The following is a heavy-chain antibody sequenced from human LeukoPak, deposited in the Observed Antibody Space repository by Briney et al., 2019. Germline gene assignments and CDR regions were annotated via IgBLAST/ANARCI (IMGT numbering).Heavy chain of an antibody. D-gene: IGHD6-6*01. V-gene: IGHV1-8*01. CDR3: ARGRERGSSSSFTDY. CDR1: GYTFTSYD. J-gene: IGHJ4*02. Sequence: ASVKVSCKASGYTFTSYDINWVRQATGQGLEWMARMNPNSGNTGYAPKFQGRVTMTRHTSISTTYMELSNLRFEDTAVYYCARGRERGSSSSFTDYWGQGTLVIVSS. CDR2: MNPNSGNT.